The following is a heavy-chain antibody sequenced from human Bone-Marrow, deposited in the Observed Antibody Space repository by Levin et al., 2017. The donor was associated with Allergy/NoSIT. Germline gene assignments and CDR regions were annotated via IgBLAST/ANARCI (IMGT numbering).Heavy chain of an antibody. CDR2: IYPGDSDT. Sequence: GESLKISCKTSGYSFTNFWIGWVRQMPGRGLEWMGLIYPGDSDTKYSPSFQGQVTISVDKSISTAYLQWSSLKASDTGMYYCARRNPLSGDAFDVWGQGTTVTVSA. J-gene: IGHJ3*01. D-gene: IGHD1-14*01. CDR1: GYSFTNFW. CDR3: ARRNPLSGDAFDV. V-gene: IGHV5-51*01.